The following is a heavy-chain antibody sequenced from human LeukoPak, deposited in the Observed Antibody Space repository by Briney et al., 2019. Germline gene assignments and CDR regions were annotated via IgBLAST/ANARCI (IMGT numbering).Heavy chain of an antibody. D-gene: IGHD2-15*01. CDR3: ARGGPRGDSCDY. J-gene: IGHJ4*02. Sequence: GASVKVSCKAPGYTFTSYDINWVRQATGQGLEWMGWMNPNSGNTGYAQKFQGRVTMTRNTSISTAYMELSSLRSEATAVYYCARGGPRGDSCDYWGQGTLVTVSS. CDR1: GYTFTSYD. V-gene: IGHV1-8*01. CDR2: MNPNSGNT.